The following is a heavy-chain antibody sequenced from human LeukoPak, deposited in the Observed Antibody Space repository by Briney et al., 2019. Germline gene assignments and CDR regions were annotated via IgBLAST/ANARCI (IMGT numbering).Heavy chain of an antibody. CDR1: GGSFSGYY. CDR2: INHSGST. D-gene: IGHD1-7*01. Sequence: SETLFLTCAVYGGSFSGYYWSWIRQPPGKGLEWIGEINHSGSTNYNPSLKSRVTISVDTSKNQFSLRLSSVTAADTAVYYCARLPGTTIREIWFDPWGQGTLVTVSS. V-gene: IGHV4-34*01. J-gene: IGHJ5*02. CDR3: ARLPGTTIREIWFDP.